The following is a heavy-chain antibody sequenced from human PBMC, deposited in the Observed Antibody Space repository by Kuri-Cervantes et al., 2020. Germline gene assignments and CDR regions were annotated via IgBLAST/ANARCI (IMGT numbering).Heavy chain of an antibody. CDR2: IYYSGST. V-gene: IGHV4-59*13. CDR3: ARGGGYSYGGVYYFDY. J-gene: IGHJ4*02. Sequence: SETLSLTCTVSGGSISSYYWSWIRQPLGKGLEWIGYIYYSGSTNYNPSLKSRVTISVDTSKNQFSLKLSSVTAADTAVYYCARGGGYSYGGVYYFDYWGQGTLVTVSS. CDR1: GGSISSYY. D-gene: IGHD5-18*01.